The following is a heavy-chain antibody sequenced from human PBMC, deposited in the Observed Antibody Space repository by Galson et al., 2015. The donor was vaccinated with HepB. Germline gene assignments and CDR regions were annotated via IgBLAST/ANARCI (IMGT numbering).Heavy chain of an antibody. V-gene: IGHV3-48*04. J-gene: IGHJ5*02. D-gene: IGHD3-10*01. CDR1: GFTFSSYS. CDR2: ISSSSSTI. CDR3: AREVTDLAWFGELFRFDP. Sequence: SLRLSCAASGFTFSSYSMNWVRQAPGKGLEWVSYISSSSSTIYYADSVKGRFTISRDNAKNSLYLQMNSLRAEDTAVYYCAREVTDLAWFGELFRFDPWGQGTLVTVSS.